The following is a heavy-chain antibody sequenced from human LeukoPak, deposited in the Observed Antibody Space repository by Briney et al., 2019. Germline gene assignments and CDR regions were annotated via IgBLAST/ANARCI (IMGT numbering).Heavy chain of an antibody. CDR3: ATNSDYRFEY. V-gene: IGHV3-7*01. J-gene: IGHJ4*02. D-gene: IGHD3-22*01. CDR1: RFLLSSYW. CDR2: IEKDGSKK. Sequence: GGSLSLSCAASRFLLSSYWMSWVRQAPGRGLEGVANIEKDGSKKNCVDSVKGRFTISRDNAKNSLFLQMNSLRDEDTPVYYCATNSDYRFEYWGQGTLVTVSS.